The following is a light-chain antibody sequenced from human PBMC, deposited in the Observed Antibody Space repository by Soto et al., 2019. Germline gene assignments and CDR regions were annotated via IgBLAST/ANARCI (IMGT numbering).Light chain of an antibody. CDR1: QSVSSY. J-gene: IGKJ4*01. Sequence: EIVLTQSPATLSLSPGERATLSCRASQSVSSYLAWYQQKPGQAPMLLIYDVSNRATGIPARFSRSGSGTDFTLTISSLEPEDFAVYYCQQRSNWPPLTFGGGTKVEIK. V-gene: IGKV3-11*01. CDR3: QQRSNWPPLT. CDR2: DVS.